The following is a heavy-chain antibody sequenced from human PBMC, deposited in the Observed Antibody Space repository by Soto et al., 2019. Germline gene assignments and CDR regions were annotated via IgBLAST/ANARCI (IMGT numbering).Heavy chain of an antibody. CDR3: AKRSPYSSGWYSPIFDY. V-gene: IGHV3-23*01. D-gene: IGHD6-13*01. J-gene: IGHJ4*02. Sequence: GGSLRLSCAASGFSFSDYAMSWVRQAPGNGLEWVSVISESGGSTHYADSVRGRFTVSRDNSKNSLSLRMNSLRDEDTAVYFCAKRSPYSSGWYSPIFDYWGQGALVTVSS. CDR2: ISESGGST. CDR1: GFSFSDYA.